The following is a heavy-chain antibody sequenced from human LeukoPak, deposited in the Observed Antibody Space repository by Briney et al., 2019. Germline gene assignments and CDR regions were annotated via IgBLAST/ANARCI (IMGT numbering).Heavy chain of an antibody. Sequence: PGGSLRLSCAASGFTFSSYAMSWVRQAPGKGLEWVSAISGSGGSTYYADSVKGRFTISRDNSKNTLYLQMNSLRAEDTAVYYCAKGGYGSGSYYRAPDAFDIWGQGAMVTVSS. D-gene: IGHD3-10*01. CDR2: ISGSGGST. CDR3: AKGGYGSGSYYRAPDAFDI. J-gene: IGHJ3*02. CDR1: GFTFSSYA. V-gene: IGHV3-23*01.